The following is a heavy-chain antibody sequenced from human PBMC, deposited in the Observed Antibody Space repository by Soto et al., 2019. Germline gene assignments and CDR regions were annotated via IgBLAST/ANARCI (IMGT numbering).Heavy chain of an antibody. Sequence: VQLVESGGDLVQPGGSLRLSCAASGFTFSSYEMNWVRQAPGKGLEWVSYISCTGTSMDYADSVKGRFTISRDNAKNSLFLQLNSLRDEDTAVYYCARETHFIDYWGQGTLVSVSA. CDR3: ARETHFIDY. CDR2: ISCTGTSM. J-gene: IGHJ4*02. V-gene: IGHV3-48*03. CDR1: GFTFSSYE.